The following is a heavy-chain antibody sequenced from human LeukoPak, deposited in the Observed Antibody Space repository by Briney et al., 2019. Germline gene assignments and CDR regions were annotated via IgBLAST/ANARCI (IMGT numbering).Heavy chain of an antibody. D-gene: IGHD3-9*01. J-gene: IGHJ4*02. V-gene: IGHV4-61*01. CDR2: IYYSGST. Sequence: PSETLSLTCTVSGGSVSSGSYSWTWIRQPPGKGLEWIGYIYYSGSTNYNPSLKSRVTISVDTSKNQFSLKLSSVTAADTAVYYCARHVWLQPFDYWGQGTLVTVSS. CDR1: GGSVSSGSYS. CDR3: ARHVWLQPFDY.